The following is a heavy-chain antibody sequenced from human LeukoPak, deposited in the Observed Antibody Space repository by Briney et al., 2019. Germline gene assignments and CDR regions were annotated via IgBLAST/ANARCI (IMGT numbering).Heavy chain of an antibody. CDR3: ARDVEGGTFDI. D-gene: IGHD3-16*01. V-gene: IGHV3-7*05. CDR1: GFTFSRFW. J-gene: IGHJ3*02. Sequence: GGSLRLSCAASGFTFSRFWMKWVRQAPGRGLEWVANIDQSGGRNNYVDSMKGRFTISRDNAKNSLFLEMSSLRADDTAVYFCARDVEGGTFDIWGQGTTVTVSS. CDR2: IDQSGGRN.